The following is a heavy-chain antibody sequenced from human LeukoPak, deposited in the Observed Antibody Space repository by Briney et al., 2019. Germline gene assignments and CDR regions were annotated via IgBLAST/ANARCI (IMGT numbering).Heavy chain of an antibody. J-gene: IGHJ5*02. CDR1: GGTFSSYA. D-gene: IGHD6-13*01. Sequence: SVKVSCKASGGTFSSYAISWVRQAPGQGLEWMGGIIPVFGTANYAQKFQGRVTITADKSTSTAYMELSSLRSEDTAVYYCARGLYLQQQLPLGSPWGQGTLVTVSS. V-gene: IGHV1-69*06. CDR2: IIPVFGTA. CDR3: ARGLYLQQQLPLGSP.